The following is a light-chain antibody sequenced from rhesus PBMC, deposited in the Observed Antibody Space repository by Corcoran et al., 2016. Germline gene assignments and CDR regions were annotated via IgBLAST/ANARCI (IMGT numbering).Light chain of an antibody. CDR2: AAS. V-gene: IGKV1-33*02. CDR1: QDISNA. J-gene: IGKJ4*01. Sequence: DIQMSQSPSSLSASLGDKVTITCRPSQDISNALVWYQQKPGKAPKLLIYAASTLESGVPSRFIGSRSGTDFPLTIRSLQPEEFATYFCQQAYSAPLTFGAGAKV. CDR3: QQAYSAPLT.